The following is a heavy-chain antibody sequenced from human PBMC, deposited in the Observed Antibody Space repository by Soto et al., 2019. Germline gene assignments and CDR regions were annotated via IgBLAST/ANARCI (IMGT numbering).Heavy chain of an antibody. CDR2: ISGDGSTT. D-gene: IGHD1-26*01. CDR1: GFTFSSNW. CDR3: AAVVGAPH. V-gene: IGHV3-74*03. Sequence: EVQLVDSGGGLVQPGGSLRLSCAASGFTFSSNWMHWVRQAPGEGLVWVARISGDGSTTTYADSVKGRFTISRDNVKSTVYLQLNSLRVEDTAVYYCAAVVGAPHWGQGTLVTVSS. J-gene: IGHJ4*02.